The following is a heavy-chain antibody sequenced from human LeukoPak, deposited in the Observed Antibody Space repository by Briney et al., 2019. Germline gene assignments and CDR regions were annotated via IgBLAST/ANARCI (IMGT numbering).Heavy chain of an antibody. CDR3: AKDLVRGVIKYYFDY. V-gene: IGHV3-30*18. J-gene: IGHJ4*02. Sequence: TGGSLRLSCAASGFTFSSYGMHWVRQAPGKGLEWVAVISYDGSNKYYADSVKGRFTISRDNSKNTLYLQMNSLRAEDTAVYYCAKDLVRGVIKYYFDYWGQRTLVTVSS. CDR1: GFTFSSYG. CDR2: ISYDGSNK. D-gene: IGHD3-10*01.